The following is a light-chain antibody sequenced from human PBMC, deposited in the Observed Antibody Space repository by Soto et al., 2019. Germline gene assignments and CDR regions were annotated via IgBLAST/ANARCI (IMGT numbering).Light chain of an antibody. CDR1: QGISSY. Sequence: IQLTQSPSSLSASVGYIVAITCRASQGISSYLAWYQQKPGKAPKLLIYAASTLQSGVPSRFSGSGSGTDFTLTISSLQPEDFETYYCQQLNSDPRTFGQGTKVDIK. J-gene: IGKJ1*01. CDR3: QQLNSDPRT. CDR2: AAS. V-gene: IGKV1-9*01.